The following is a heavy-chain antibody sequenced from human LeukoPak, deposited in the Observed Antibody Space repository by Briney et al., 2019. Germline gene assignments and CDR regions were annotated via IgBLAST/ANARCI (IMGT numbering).Heavy chain of an antibody. CDR2: IYYSGST. D-gene: IGHD6-19*01. CDR1: GGSISSRSYY. V-gene: IGHV4-39*07. J-gene: IGHJ3*02. Sequence: SETLSLTCTVSGGSISSRSYYWGWIRQPPGKGLEWIGSIYYSGSTYYNPSLKSRVTISVDTSKNQFSLKLSSVTAADTAVYYCARDIAVAANHDAFDIWGQGTMVTVSS. CDR3: ARDIAVAANHDAFDI.